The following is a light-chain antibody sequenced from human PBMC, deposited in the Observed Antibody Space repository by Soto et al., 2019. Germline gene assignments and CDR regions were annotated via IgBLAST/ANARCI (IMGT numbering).Light chain of an antibody. CDR3: QEYSNYFWT. CDR2: DAS. CDR1: QSIGYH. Sequence: DIHVTQSPSTLSASVGDRVSITCRASQSIGYHLAWYQQKPGKAPKLLIYDASTLESGVPSRFSGSRSGTEITRTISSLQPDDFATYYCQEYSNYFWTFGQGSKL. J-gene: IGKJ2*01. V-gene: IGKV1-5*01.